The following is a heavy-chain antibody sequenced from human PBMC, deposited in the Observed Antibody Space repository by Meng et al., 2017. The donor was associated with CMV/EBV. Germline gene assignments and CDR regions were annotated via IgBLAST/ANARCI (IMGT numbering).Heavy chain of an antibody. CDR1: GFTFSDYY. D-gene: IGHD2-2*01. Sequence: GESLKISCAASGFTFSDYYMSWIRQAPGKGLEWVSYISSSGSTIYYADSVKGRFTISRDNAKNSLYLQMNSLRAEDTAVYYCARDKGCSSTSCYALDYFGMDVWGQGTTVTVSS. J-gene: IGHJ6*02. CDR3: ARDKGCSSTSCYALDYFGMDV. V-gene: IGHV3-11*04. CDR2: ISSSGSTI.